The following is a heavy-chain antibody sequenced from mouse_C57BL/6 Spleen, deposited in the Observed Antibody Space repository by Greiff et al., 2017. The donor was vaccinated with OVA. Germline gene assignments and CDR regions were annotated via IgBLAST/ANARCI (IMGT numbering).Heavy chain of an antibody. D-gene: IGHD1-1*01. CDR1: GYAFSSYW. J-gene: IGHJ1*03. V-gene: IGHV1-80*01. Sequence: QVQLQQSGAELVKPGASVKISCKASGYAFSSYWMNWVKQRPGKGLEWIGQIYPGDGDTNYNGKFKGKATLTADKSSSTAYMQLSSLTSEDSAVYFCARPPFYYGSSYPYWYFDVWGTGTTVTVSS. CDR3: ARPPFYYGSSYPYWYFDV. CDR2: IYPGDGDT.